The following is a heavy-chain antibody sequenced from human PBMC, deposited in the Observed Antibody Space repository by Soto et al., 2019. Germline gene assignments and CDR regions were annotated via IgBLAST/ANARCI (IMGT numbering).Heavy chain of an antibody. CDR2: ISGSTRTT. D-gene: IGHD2-2*01. CDR1: GFTFSNFA. V-gene: IGHV3-23*01. CDR3: AKDTSSSPYYMDV. Sequence: EVQVLESGGGSVQPGGSLRLSCAASGFTFSNFAMSWVRHAPGKGLEWVSEISGSTRTTYYADSVKGRFIISRDNSKNTVHLQMNSLRAEDTAVYYCAKDTSSSPYYMDVWGKGTAVTVSS. J-gene: IGHJ6*03.